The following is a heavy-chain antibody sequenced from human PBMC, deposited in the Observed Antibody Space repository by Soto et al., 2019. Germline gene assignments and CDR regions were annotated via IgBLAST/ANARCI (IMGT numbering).Heavy chain of an antibody. CDR1: GFIFDNDA. D-gene: IGHD6-13*01. V-gene: IGHV3-9*01. J-gene: IGHJ4*02. Sequence: EVQLVESGGGLVQPGRSLRLSCAASGFIFDNDAMHWVRQAPGKGLEWVSGISRNSDNRVYADSVKGRFTISRDNAKNSLYLQMDRLGPEDTALYYCTTRSSWFSFDTWGQGTLVTVSS. CDR3: TTRSSWFSFDT. CDR2: ISRNSDNR.